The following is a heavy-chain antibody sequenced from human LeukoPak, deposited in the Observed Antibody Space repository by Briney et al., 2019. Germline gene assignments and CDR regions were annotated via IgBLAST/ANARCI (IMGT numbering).Heavy chain of an antibody. D-gene: IGHD2-2*01. Sequence: PSETLSLTCAVYGGSFSGYYWSWIRQPPGKGLEWIGEINHSGSTNYNPSLKSRVTISVDTSKNQFSLKLSSVTAADTAVYYCARENPIVVVPAAAWSWFDPWGQGTLVTVSS. V-gene: IGHV4-34*01. CDR2: INHSGST. CDR1: GGSFSGYY. J-gene: IGHJ5*02. CDR3: ARENPIVVVPAAAWSWFDP.